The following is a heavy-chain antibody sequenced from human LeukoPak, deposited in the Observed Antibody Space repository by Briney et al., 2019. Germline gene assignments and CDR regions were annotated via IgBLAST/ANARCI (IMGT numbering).Heavy chain of an antibody. D-gene: IGHD3-16*01. CDR2: IYYSGST. CDR1: GGSISSSSYY. V-gene: IGHV4-39*01. J-gene: IGHJ4*02. CDR3: ARRTGRYDYCDH. Sequence: PSETLSLTCTVSGGSISSSSYYWGWIRQPPGKGLEWIGSIYYSGSTYYNPSLKSRVTISVDTSKNQFSLKLSSVTAADTAVYYCARRTGRYDYCDHWGQGTLVTASS.